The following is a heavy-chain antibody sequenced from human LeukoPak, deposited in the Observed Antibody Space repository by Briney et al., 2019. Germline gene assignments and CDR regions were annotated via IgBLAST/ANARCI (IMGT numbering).Heavy chain of an antibody. V-gene: IGHV1-24*01. J-gene: IGHJ4*02. Sequence: ASVKVSCKVSGYTLTELSMHWVRQAPGKGLEWMGGFDPEDGETIYAQKFQGRVTMTEDTSTDTAYMELRSLRSDDTAVYYCARDEAVLWFGELLNYWGQGTLVTVSS. CDR3: ARDEAVLWFGELLNY. D-gene: IGHD3-10*01. CDR1: GYTLTELS. CDR2: FDPEDGET.